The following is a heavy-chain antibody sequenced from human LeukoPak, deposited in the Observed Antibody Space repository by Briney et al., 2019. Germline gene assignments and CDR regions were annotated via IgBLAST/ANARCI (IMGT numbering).Heavy chain of an antibody. J-gene: IGHJ3*02. V-gene: IGHV1-18*01. CDR3: VRDREMGIITGAFDM. Sequence: ASVKVSCKASGYSFRNYGISWVRQAPGQGLEWMGWISPYSGSTDYPQKFKGRVTMSTDTSTSTAYMELRSLRSDDTAVYYCVRDREMGIITGAFDMWGQGTMVTVSS. D-gene: IGHD1-14*01. CDR1: GYSFRNYG. CDR2: ISPYSGST.